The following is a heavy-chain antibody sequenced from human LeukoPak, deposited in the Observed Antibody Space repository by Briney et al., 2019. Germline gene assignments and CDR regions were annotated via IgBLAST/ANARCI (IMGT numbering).Heavy chain of an antibody. CDR3: ARRAVY. CDR2: VSDSGDYT. V-gene: IGHV3-23*01. D-gene: IGHD6-25*01. Sequence: GGSLRLSCAASGFTFNSYAMTWVRQAPGKGLGWVSSVSDSGDYTYYADSVKGRFTISRDNSKNTLYLQMNSLRAEDTAVYYCARRAVYWGQGTLVTVSS. CDR1: GFTFNSYA. J-gene: IGHJ4*02.